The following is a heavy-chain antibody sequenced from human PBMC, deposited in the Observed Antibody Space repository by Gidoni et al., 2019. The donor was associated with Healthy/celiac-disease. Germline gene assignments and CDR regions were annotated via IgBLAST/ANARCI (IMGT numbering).Heavy chain of an antibody. CDR1: GATFRSYA. CDR3: ARWLDYGDYFWFDP. J-gene: IGHJ5*02. V-gene: IGHV1-69*01. CDR2: IIPIFGTA. D-gene: IGHD4-17*01. Sequence: QVQLVQSVAEVKKPGSSVTVSCKASGATFRSYASSWVRQGPGQGREWMGGIIPIFGTANYAQKVQGRVTITADESTSTAYMELSSLSSEDTAVYYCARWLDYGDYFWFDPWGQGTLVTVSS.